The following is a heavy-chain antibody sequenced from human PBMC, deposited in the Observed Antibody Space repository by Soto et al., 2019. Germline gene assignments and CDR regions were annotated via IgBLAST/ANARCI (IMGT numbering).Heavy chain of an antibody. CDR3: ARTPTVF. D-gene: IGHD2-21*02. Sequence: QVQLVQSGAEVKRPGASVKVSCKASGSSFINYDINWVRRASGQGLAWMGLVNPTSGSTVSAQQFQGRVSMTRNITISTAFLERSGRTSDDTAVYYGARTPTVFWGQGTQATV. CDR1: GSSFINYD. J-gene: IGHJ1*01. V-gene: IGHV1-8*01. CDR2: VNPTSGST.